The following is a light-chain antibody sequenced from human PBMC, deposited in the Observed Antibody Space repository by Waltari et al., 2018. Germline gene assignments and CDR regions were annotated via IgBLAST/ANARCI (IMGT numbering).Light chain of an antibody. CDR1: QSGNDIY. J-gene: IGKJ1*01. Sequence: ELVLTQSPVTLSLSPGERATLSCRASQSGNDIYLAWYQQKVGQPPRLLIYGASSRATGIPDRLSGSGSGTDFTLTISRLEPEDFAVYYCQHLDTSWTFGQGTKVEIK. CDR2: GAS. V-gene: IGKV3-20*01. CDR3: QHLDTSWT.